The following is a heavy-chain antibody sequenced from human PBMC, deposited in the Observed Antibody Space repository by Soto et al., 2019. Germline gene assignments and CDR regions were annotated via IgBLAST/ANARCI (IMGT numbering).Heavy chain of an antibody. CDR1: GFTFSDHY. CDR2: TRNKANSYTT. D-gene: IGHD3-16*01. V-gene: IGHV3-72*01. CDR3: ARVSDRYDYVWGSYLDY. Sequence: EVQLVEPGGGLVQPGGSLRLSCAASGFTFSDHYMDWVRQAPGKGLEWVGRTRNKANSYTTEYAASVKGRFTISRDDSKNSLYLQMNSLKTEDTAVYYCARVSDRYDYVWGSYLDYWGQGTLVTVSS. J-gene: IGHJ4*02.